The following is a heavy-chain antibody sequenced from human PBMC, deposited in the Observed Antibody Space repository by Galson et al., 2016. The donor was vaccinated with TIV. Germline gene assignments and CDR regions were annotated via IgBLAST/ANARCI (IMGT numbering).Heavy chain of an antibody. CDR1: GFTFSSYA. V-gene: IGHV3-23*03. J-gene: IGHJ4*02. CDR2: IYSGGST. Sequence: SLRLSCAASGFTFSSYAMSWVRQAPGKGLEWVSVIYSGGSTSYADSVKGRFTISIDTSKNTLSLQMNSLRADDTAAYYCATSISTSGAFDYWGQGTLVTVSA. CDR3: ATSISTSGAFDY. D-gene: IGHD5-12*01.